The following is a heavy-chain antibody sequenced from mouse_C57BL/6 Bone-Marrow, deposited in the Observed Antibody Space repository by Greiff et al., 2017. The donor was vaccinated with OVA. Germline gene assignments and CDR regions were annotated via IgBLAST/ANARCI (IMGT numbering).Heavy chain of an antibody. V-gene: IGHV1-81*01. CDR1: GYTFTSYG. J-gene: IGHJ4*01. CDR2: IYPRSGNT. CDR3: ARGGRGRGGYAMDY. D-gene: IGHD1-1*01. Sequence: VQLVESGAELARPGASVKLSCKASGYTFTSYGISWVKQRTGQGLEWIGEIYPRSGNTYYNEKFKGKATLTADKSSSTAYMELRSLTSEDSAVYFGARGGRGRGGYAMDYWGQGTSVTVSS.